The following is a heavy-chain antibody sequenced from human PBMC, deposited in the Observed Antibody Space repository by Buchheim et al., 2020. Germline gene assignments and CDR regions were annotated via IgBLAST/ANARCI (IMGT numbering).Heavy chain of an antibody. J-gene: IGHJ6*02. Sequence: QLQLQESGPGLVKPSETLSLTCTVSGASISSSSYYWGWIRQPPGKGLEWIGSIYYSGSTYYNPSLMSRVTISVDKSKNQFSLTVSSVTAADTAVYYCARDRDFWSGYPGVYGMDVWGQGTT. V-gene: IGHV4-39*07. D-gene: IGHD3-3*01. CDR2: IYYSGST. CDR1: GASISSSSYY. CDR3: ARDRDFWSGYPGVYGMDV.